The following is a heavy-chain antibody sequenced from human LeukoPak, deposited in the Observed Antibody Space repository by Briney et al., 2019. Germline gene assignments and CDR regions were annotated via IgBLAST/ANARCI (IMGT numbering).Heavy chain of an antibody. J-gene: IGHJ6*03. CDR1: GYTFASYG. D-gene: IGHD3-22*01. CDR2: ISAYNGDT. V-gene: IGHV1-18*01. Sequence: GASVKVSCKASGYTFASYGISWVRQAPGQGLEWMGWISAYNGDTNYAQKLHGRVTMTTDTSTSTAYMELRSLRSEDTAVYYCATGHYYDSSGYYERYYYYYYMDVWGKGTTVTVSS. CDR3: ATGHYYDSSGYYERYYYYYYMDV.